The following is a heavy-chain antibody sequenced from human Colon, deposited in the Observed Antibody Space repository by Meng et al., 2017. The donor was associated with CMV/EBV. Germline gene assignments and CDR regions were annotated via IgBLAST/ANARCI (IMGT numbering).Heavy chain of an antibody. CDR1: GFSFSTFW. J-gene: IGHJ6*02. CDR2: IKQDGREK. V-gene: IGHV3-7*01. Sequence: GESLKISCATSGFSFSTFWMSWVRQAPGKGLEWLANIKQDGREKYYVDSVRGRFIISRDNAQNSLYLEMNSLRAEDTAVYYCARDQGYYDFWSGSYWVYYYGMDVWGQGTTVTVSS. CDR3: ARDQGYYDFWSGSYWVYYYGMDV. D-gene: IGHD3-3*01.